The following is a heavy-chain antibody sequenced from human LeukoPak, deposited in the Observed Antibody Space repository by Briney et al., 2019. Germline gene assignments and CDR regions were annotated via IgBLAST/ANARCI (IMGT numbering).Heavy chain of an antibody. J-gene: IGHJ4*02. CDR1: GYSFTSYW. CDR2: IYPGDSDT. D-gene: IGHD6-13*01. Sequence: GESLKISCKGSGYSFTSYWIGLVRQMPGKGLEWMGIIYPGDSDTRYSPSFQGQVTFSADKSISTAYLQWSSLKASDTAMYYCARGFMAAAGNGGYFDYWGQGTLVTVSS. V-gene: IGHV5-51*01. CDR3: ARGFMAAAGNGGYFDY.